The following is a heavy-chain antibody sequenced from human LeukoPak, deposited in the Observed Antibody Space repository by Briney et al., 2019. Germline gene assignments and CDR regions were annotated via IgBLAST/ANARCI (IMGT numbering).Heavy chain of an antibody. CDR1: GFTFTIYD. D-gene: IGHD6-13*01. J-gene: IGHJ3*02. CDR3: ARLRTWYDAFDI. V-gene: IGHV3-23*01. CDR2: ISGSGIST. Sequence: GGSLRLSCAASGFTFTIYDMSWVRQAPGKGLDWVSAISGSGISTFYADSVNGRFTISRDNSKNTLYLQMNSLRAEDTAIYYCARLRTWYDAFDIWGQGTMVTVSS.